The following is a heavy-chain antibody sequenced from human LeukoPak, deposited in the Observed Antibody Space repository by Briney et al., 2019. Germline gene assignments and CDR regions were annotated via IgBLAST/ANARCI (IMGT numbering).Heavy chain of an antibody. J-gene: IGHJ4*02. V-gene: IGHV5-51*01. CDR3: AMSIGYDSAIDY. CDR1: GYSFTSYW. CDR2: IYPSDSDT. D-gene: IGHD5-12*01. Sequence: AGESLKISCKGSGYSFTSYWIGWVRQMPGKGPEWMGIIYPSDSDTRYSPSFQGQVTISADKSIGTAYLQWSSLKASDTAMYYCAMSIGYDSAIDYWGQGTLVTVSS.